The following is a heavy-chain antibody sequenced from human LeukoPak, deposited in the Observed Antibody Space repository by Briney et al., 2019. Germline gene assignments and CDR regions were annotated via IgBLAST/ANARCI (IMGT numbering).Heavy chain of an antibody. V-gene: IGHV3-23*01. CDR3: AKVGYYYDSSGYDY. D-gene: IGHD3-22*01. CDR2: ISGSGGST. Sequence: GGSLRLSCAASGFTFSSYAMSWVRQAPGKGLKWVSAISGSGGSTYYADSVKGRFTISRDNSKNTLYLQMNSLRAEDTAVYYCAKVGYYYDSSGYDYWGQGTLVTVSS. CDR1: GFTFSSYA. J-gene: IGHJ4*02.